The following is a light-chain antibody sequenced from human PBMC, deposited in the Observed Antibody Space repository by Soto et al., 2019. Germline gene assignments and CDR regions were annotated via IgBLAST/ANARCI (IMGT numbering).Light chain of an antibody. J-gene: IGLJ3*02. V-gene: IGLV3-21*04. CDR2: YDV. CDR3: QVWDGSTHHLV. Sequence: SYELTQPHSVSAAPGRTAIITCGGSKVGSKSVHWYQQKPGQAPVLVIYYDVDRPSGIPERFSGSNSGDTATLTIASVEAGDEADYYCQVWDGSTHHLVFGGGTQLTVL. CDR1: KVGSKS.